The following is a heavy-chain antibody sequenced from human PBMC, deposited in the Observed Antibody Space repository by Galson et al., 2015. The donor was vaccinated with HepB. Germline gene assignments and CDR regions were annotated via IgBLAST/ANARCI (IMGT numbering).Heavy chain of an antibody. CDR2: ISAYNGNT. CDR3: ARGDSGEYYGSGSKDIYYYGMDV. D-gene: IGHD3-10*01. Sequence: SVKVSCKASGYTFTSYGISWVRQAPGQGLEWMGWISAYNGNTNYAQKLQGRVTMTTDTSTSTAYMELRSLRSDDTAVYYCARGDSGEYYGSGSKDIYYYGMDVWGQGTTVTVSS. CDR1: GYTFTSYG. V-gene: IGHV1-18*01. J-gene: IGHJ6*02.